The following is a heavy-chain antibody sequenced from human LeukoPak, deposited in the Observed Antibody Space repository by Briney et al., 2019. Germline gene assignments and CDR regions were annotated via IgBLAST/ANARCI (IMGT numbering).Heavy chain of an antibody. CDR1: GGSISSYY. V-gene: IGHV4-59*01. D-gene: IGHD3-10*01. CDR2: IYYSGST. J-gene: IGHJ4*02. CDR3: ARGRDYYGSGRFDY. Sequence: PSETLSLTCTVSGGSISSYYWSWIRQPPGKGLEWIGYIYYSGSTNYNPSLKSRVTISVDMSKNQFSLKLSSVTAADTAVYYCARGRDYYGSGRFDYWGQGTLVTVSS.